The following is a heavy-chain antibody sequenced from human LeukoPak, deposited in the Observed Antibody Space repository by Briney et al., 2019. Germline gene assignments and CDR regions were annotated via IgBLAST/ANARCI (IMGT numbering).Heavy chain of an antibody. CDR2: ISNTRST. V-gene: IGHV4-59*08. CDR1: GGSIANYY. CDR3: GTADAGHRDLYGMDV. D-gene: IGHD2-21*02. Sequence: SETLSLTCTVSGGSIANYYWSWIRQPPGKGLEGIGYISNTRSTAYKPPVQSRATISVDKSKNQFSLSLNSVTAADTAVYYCGTADAGHRDLYGMDVWGQGTTVTVSS. J-gene: IGHJ6*02.